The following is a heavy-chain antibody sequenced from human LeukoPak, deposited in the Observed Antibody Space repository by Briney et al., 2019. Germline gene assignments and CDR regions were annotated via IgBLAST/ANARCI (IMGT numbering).Heavy chain of an antibody. Sequence: GGSLRLSCAASGFTFSSYDMHWVRQATGKGLEWVSAIGTAGDTYYPGSVKGRFTISRENAKNSLYLRMNSLRAGDTAVYYCARDCSSTSCAGAFDIWGQGTMVTVSS. V-gene: IGHV3-13*01. J-gene: IGHJ3*02. D-gene: IGHD2-2*01. CDR2: IGTAGDT. CDR3: ARDCSSTSCAGAFDI. CDR1: GFTFSSYD.